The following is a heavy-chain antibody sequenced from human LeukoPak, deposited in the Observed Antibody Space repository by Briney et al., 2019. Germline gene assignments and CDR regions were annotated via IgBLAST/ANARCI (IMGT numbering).Heavy chain of an antibody. CDR1: GFTFPSYG. D-gene: IGHD6-19*01. Sequence: GGSLRLSCAASGFTFPSYGVHWVRQAPGKGLEWVALISYDGGNENYANAVKGRFTISRDNSRSTLFLQMNDLRPEDTAVYYCARDPPFTSGWSQNFFDYWGLGTLVIVSS. CDR3: ARDPPFTSGWSQNFFDY. CDR2: ISYDGGNE. V-gene: IGHV3-30*19. J-gene: IGHJ4*02.